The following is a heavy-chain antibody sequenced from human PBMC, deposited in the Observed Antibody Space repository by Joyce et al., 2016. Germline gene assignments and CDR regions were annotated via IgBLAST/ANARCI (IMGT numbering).Heavy chain of an antibody. CDR2: ISAPSFYM. J-gene: IGHJ6*02. D-gene: IGHD3-16*01. CDR1: GSTCSSSS. Sequence: QLVESGGGVVKAGGSLRLSCEASGSTCSSSSMSWFRQAPWSGLEGVDAISAPSFYMFHAETVRGRFTVSRDNAKKTLYLQVNSLRAEDSAVFYCARGGISYYYAMDVWGQGTTVTVSS. CDR3: ARGGISYYYAMDV. V-gene: IGHV3-21*01.